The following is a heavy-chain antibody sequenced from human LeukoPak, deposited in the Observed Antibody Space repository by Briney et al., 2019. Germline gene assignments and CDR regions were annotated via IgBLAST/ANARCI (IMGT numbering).Heavy chain of an antibody. D-gene: IGHD3-16*02. CDR3: ARVSYDYVWGSYRYTRAFDI. Sequence: ASAKVSCKASGYTFTGHYMHWVRQAPGQGLEWMGWINPNSGGTNYAQKFQGRVTMTRDTSISTAYMELSRLRSDDTAVYYCARVSYDYVWGSYRYTRAFDIWGQGTMVTVSS. J-gene: IGHJ3*02. CDR2: INPNSGGT. CDR1: GYTFTGHY. V-gene: IGHV1-2*02.